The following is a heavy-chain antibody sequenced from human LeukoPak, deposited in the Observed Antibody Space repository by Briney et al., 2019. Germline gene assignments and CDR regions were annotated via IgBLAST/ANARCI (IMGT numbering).Heavy chain of an antibody. CDR1: GFTFSSYG. J-gene: IGHJ4*02. CDR2: ISGSGGST. Sequence: PGGSLRLSCAASGFTFSSYGMSWVRQAPGKGLEWVSAISGSGGSTYYVDSVKGRFTISRDNSKNTLFLQMNSLRAEDTAVYYCAKDSAKKYDEYWGQGTLVTVSS. D-gene: IGHD2/OR15-2a*01. CDR3: AKDSAKKYDEY. V-gene: IGHV3-23*01.